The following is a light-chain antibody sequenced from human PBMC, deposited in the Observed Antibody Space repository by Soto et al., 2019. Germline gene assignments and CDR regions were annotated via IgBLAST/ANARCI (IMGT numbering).Light chain of an antibody. CDR1: QSVSSNY. V-gene: IGKV3-20*01. CDR2: GAS. J-gene: IGKJ1*01. Sequence: EIVLTQSPGTLSLSPGERATLSCRASQSVSSNYLAWYQHKPGQAPRLLMYGASNRATGIPHRFSGSGSGTDFTLTISRLEPEDFEVYYCQQYGSSPQTLGQGTKVDIK. CDR3: QQYGSSPQT.